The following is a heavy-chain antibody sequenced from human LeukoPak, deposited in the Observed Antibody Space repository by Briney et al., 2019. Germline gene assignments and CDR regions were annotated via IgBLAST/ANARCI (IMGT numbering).Heavy chain of an antibody. CDR2: MSSSSSYI. Sequence: RPGGSLRLSCAASGFPFSSYSMNWVHQAPGKGLEWVSSMSSSSSYIYYADSVKGRFTISRDNAKNSLYLQMNSLRAEDTAVYYCARLVDTAMVDYYYYMDVWGKGTTVTVSS. V-gene: IGHV3-21*01. CDR3: ARLVDTAMVDYYYYMDV. CDR1: GFPFSSYS. D-gene: IGHD5-18*01. J-gene: IGHJ6*03.